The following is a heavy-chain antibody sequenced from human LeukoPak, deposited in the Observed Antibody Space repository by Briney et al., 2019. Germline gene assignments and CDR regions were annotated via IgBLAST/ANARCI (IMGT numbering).Heavy chain of an antibody. CDR2: IYYSGSA. V-gene: IGHV4-39*01. CDR1: GGSINSGSYY. J-gene: IGHJ4*02. CDR3: ARQYFDY. Sequence: PSETLSLTCNVSGGSINSGSYYWGWIRQTPGKGLEWIGSIYYSGSAYFNPSLKSRVTMSVDTSKNQFSLKLSSVTAADTAVYYCARQYFDYWGQGTLVTVSS.